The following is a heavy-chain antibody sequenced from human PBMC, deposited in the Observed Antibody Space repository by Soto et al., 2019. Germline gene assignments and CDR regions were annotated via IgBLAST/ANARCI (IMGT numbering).Heavy chain of an antibody. J-gene: IGHJ4*02. D-gene: IGHD3-3*01. CDR2: INAGNGNT. Sequence: ASVKVSCKASGYTFTSYVMHWVRQAPGQRLEWMGWINAGNGNTKYSQKFQGRVTITRDTSASTAYMELSSLRSEDTAVYYCASGRITIFGVVPNLDYWGQGTLVTVSS. CDR1: GYTFTSYV. CDR3: ASGRITIFGVVPNLDY. V-gene: IGHV1-3*01.